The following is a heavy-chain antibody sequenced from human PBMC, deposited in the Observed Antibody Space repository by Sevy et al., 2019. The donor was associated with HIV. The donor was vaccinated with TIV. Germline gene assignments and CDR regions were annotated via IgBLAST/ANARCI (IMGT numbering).Heavy chain of an antibody. D-gene: IGHD6-13*01. CDR1: GFTLNGYW. V-gene: IGHV3-7*01. Sequence: GGSLRLSCVASGFTLNGYWMSWVRQAPGKGLEWVANINQDGNVKYYIDSVKGRFTISRDTARNLLYLQMNSLRVEDTALYCCVRAIAADGSFWGQGTLVTVSS. CDR2: INQDGNVK. J-gene: IGHJ4*02. CDR3: VRAIAADGSF.